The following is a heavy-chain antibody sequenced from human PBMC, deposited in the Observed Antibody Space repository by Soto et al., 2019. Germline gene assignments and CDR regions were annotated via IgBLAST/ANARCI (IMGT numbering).Heavy chain of an antibody. CDR3: ARRESGAYYYYGMDV. Sequence: SETLSLTCTVSGGSISSSSYYWGWIRQPPGKGLEWIGSIYYSGSTYYNPSLKSRVTISVDTSKNQYSLKLSSVTAADTAVYYCARRESGAYYYYGMDVWGQGTTVTVSS. D-gene: IGHD1-26*01. CDR1: GGSISSSSYY. J-gene: IGHJ6*02. V-gene: IGHV4-39*01. CDR2: IYYSGST.